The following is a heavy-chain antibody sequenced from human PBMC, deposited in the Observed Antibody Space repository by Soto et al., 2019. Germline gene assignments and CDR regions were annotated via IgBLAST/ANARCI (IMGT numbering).Heavy chain of an antibody. CDR3: ARVAEDIVLVPAEGGYYYGMDV. Sequence: QVQLQESGPGLVKPSQTLSLTCTVSGGSISSGGYYWSWIRQHPGKGLEWIGYIYYSGSTYYNPSLKSRVTISVDPSKNQFSLTLSSVTAADRAVYYCARVAEDIVLVPAEGGYYYGMDVWGQGTTVTVSS. CDR1: GGSISSGGYY. D-gene: IGHD2-2*01. V-gene: IGHV4-31*03. J-gene: IGHJ6*02. CDR2: IYYSGST.